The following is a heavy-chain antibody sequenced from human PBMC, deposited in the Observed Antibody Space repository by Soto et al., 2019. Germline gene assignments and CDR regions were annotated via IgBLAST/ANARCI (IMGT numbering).Heavy chain of an antibody. V-gene: IGHV1-58*01. CDR3: AADRCTNGVCYYYYGMVV. Sequence: SVKVSCKASGFTFTSSAVQWVRQARGQRLEWIGWIVAGSGNTNYAQKFQEGVTITRDMSTSTAYMELSSLRSEDTAVYYCAADRCTNGVCYYYYGMVVWGQGTTVTVSS. J-gene: IGHJ6*02. CDR1: GFTFTSSA. CDR2: IVAGSGNT. D-gene: IGHD2-8*01.